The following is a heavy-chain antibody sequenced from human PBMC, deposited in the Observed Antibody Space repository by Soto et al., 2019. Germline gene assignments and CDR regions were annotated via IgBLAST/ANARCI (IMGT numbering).Heavy chain of an antibody. J-gene: IGHJ4*02. D-gene: IGHD7-27*01. V-gene: IGHV3-30-3*01. CDR1: GFSFSISP. CDR2: ISYDGTNK. Sequence: GGSLRLSCAASGFSFSISPMHWVRQAPGKGPEWVALISYDGTNKFYADSVKGRFTISRDNPKSTLYLQVDSLRPEDAAVYYCARDPKTSGGQHWAFNYFDSWGQGTLVTVSS. CDR3: ARDPKTSGGQHWAFNYFDS.